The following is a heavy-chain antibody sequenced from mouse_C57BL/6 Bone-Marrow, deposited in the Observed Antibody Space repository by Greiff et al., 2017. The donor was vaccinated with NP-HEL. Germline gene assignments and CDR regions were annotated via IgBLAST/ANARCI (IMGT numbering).Heavy chain of an antibody. J-gene: IGHJ4*01. V-gene: IGHV1-80*01. CDR2: IYPGDGDT. Sequence: VQRVESGAELVKPGASVKISCKASGYAFSSYWMNWVKQRPGKGLEWIGQIYPGDGDTNYNGKFKGKATLTADKSSSTAYMQLSSLTSEDSAVYFCARGGQPYYAMDYWGQGTSVTVSS. CDR1: GYAFSSYW. CDR3: ARGGQPYYAMDY. D-gene: IGHD3-3*01.